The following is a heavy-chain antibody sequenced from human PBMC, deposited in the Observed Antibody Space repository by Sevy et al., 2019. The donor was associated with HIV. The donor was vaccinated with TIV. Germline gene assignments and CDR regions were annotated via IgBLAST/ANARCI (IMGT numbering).Heavy chain of an antibody. D-gene: IGHD3-22*01. CDR1: GFTFSSYG. CDR2: IWYDGSNK. Sequence: GGSLRLSCAASGFTFSSYGMHWVRQAPGKGLEWVAVIWYDGSNKYYADSVKGRFTISRDNSKYTLYLQMNSLRAEDTAVYYCAMNYYDSSGSSFFFDYWGQGTLVTVSS. J-gene: IGHJ4*02. V-gene: IGHV3-33*01. CDR3: AMNYYDSSGSSFFFDY.